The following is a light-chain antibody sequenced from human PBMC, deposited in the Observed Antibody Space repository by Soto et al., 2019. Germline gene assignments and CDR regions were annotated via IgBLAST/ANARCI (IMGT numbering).Light chain of an antibody. Sequence: DIQMTQSPSSLSASVGDRVTITCRASQTINAYLNWYQQKPGKAPKLLIYAASSLQSGVPSRFSGSGSGTDFTLTISSLQPEDFATDYCQESYRTPRTFGQGTRLEI. J-gene: IGKJ2*01. CDR1: QTINAY. CDR2: AAS. CDR3: QESYRTPRT. V-gene: IGKV1-39*01.